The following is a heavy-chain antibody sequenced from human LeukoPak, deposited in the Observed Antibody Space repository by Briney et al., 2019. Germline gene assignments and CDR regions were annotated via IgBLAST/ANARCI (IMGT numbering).Heavy chain of an antibody. CDR2: INPNSGGT. CDR3: ARDGANYYGSGSYPTD. J-gene: IGHJ4*02. CDR1: GYTFTGYY. Sequence: GASVKVSCKASGYTFTGYYMHWVRQAPGQGLEWMGWINPNSGGTNYAQKFQGRVTMTRDTSIGTAYMELSRLRSDDTAVYYCARDGANYYGSGSYPTDWGQGTLVTVSS. D-gene: IGHD3-10*01. V-gene: IGHV1-2*02.